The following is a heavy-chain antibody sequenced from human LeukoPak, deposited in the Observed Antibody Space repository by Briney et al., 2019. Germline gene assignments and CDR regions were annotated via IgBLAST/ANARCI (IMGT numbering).Heavy chain of an antibody. CDR1: GYTFTSSG. CDR3: ARDVYYDILTGDYYYYMDV. V-gene: IGHV1-18*01. D-gene: IGHD3-9*01. Sequence: ASVKVSCKASGYTFTSSGISWVRQAPGQGLEWMGWISAYNGNTNYAQKLQGRVTMTTDTSTSTAYMELRSLRSDDTAEYYCARDVYYDILTGDYYYYMDVWGKGTTVTVSS. J-gene: IGHJ6*03. CDR2: ISAYNGNT.